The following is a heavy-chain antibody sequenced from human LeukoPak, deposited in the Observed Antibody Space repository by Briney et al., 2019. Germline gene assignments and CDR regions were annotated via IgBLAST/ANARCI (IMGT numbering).Heavy chain of an antibody. J-gene: IGHJ6*02. D-gene: IGHD4-11*01. CDR2: ISYDGSNK. Sequence: GRSLRLSCAASGFTFSSYGMHWVRQAPGKGLEWVAVISYDGSNKYHVDSVKGRFTISRDNSNNTLYLQMNSLRPDDTAVYYCAKAGYSNGWTRYYGMDVWGQGTTVAVSS. CDR1: GFTFSSYG. V-gene: IGHV3-30*18. CDR3: AKAGYSNGWTRYYGMDV.